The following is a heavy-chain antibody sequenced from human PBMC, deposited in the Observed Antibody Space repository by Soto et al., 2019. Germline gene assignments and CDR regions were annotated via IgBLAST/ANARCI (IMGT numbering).Heavy chain of an antibody. D-gene: IGHD1-26*01. CDR2: IWYDGSNK. V-gene: IGHV3-33*01. CDR1: RLSFTSYG. CDR3: ARAVGPFDY. Sequence: GGSMTLSCVPLRLSFTSYGMHWVRQAPGKGLEWVAVIWYDGSNKYYADSVKGRFTISRDNSKNTLYLQMNSLRAEDMAVYYCARAVGPFDYWGQGT. J-gene: IGHJ4*02.